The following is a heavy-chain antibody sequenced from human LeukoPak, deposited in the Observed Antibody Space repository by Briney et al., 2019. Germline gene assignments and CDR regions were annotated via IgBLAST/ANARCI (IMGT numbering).Heavy chain of an antibody. V-gene: IGHV7-4-1*02. CDR1: GYTFTSYA. J-gene: IGHJ3*02. Sequence: GASVKVSCKASGYTFTSYAMNWVRQAPGQGLEWMGWINTNTGNPTYAQSFTGRFVFSLDTSVSTAYLQISSLKAEDTAVYYCARAERYYYDSSGYNLEDCAFDIWGQGTMVTVSS. CDR2: INTNTGNP. D-gene: IGHD3-22*01. CDR3: ARAERYYYDSSGYNLEDCAFDI.